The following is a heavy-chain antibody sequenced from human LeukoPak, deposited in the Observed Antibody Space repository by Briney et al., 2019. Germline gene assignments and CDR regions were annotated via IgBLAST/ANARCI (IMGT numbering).Heavy chain of an antibody. V-gene: IGHV4-31*03. CDR2: IYYSGST. CDR1: GGSISSGGYY. Sequence: SEALSLTCTVSGGSISSGGYYWSWIRQHPGKGLEWIGYIYYSGSTYHIPSLKSRLTISLDTSKNQFSLKLSSVTVADTAVYYCARARGPNCSSTSCYSLDPWGQGTLVTVSS. J-gene: IGHJ5*02. D-gene: IGHD2-2*01. CDR3: ARARGPNCSSTSCYSLDP.